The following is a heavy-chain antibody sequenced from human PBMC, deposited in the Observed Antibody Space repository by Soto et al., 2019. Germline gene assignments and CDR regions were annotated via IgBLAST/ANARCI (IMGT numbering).Heavy chain of an antibody. CDR2: ISAYNGNT. Sequence: QVQLVQSGAEVKKPGASVKVSCKASGCTFTSYGISWVRQAPGQGLEWMGGISAYNGNTNYAQKLQGRVTMTTATSRSTSDMKLRSRISDGTAVYYCARGRGYSSDYWGQGTLVTVSS. CDR1: GCTFTSYG. J-gene: IGHJ4*02. D-gene: IGHD6-13*01. CDR3: ARGRGYSSDY. V-gene: IGHV1-18*01.